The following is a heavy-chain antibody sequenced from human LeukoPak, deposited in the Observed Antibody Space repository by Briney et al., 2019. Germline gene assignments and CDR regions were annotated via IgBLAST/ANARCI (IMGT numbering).Heavy chain of an antibody. Sequence: SETLSLTCAVSGYSISSGYSSCLMRQSPEKGLGWIGSIFHSGKIYYNLSLKSRVTISVDTSKNQFSLKLTSVTAADTDLYYCAGGDHPDYWGQGTLVTVSS. CDR3: AGGDHPDY. CDR2: IFHSGKI. J-gene: IGHJ4*02. V-gene: IGHV4-38-2*01. CDR1: GYSISSGYS. D-gene: IGHD2-21*01.